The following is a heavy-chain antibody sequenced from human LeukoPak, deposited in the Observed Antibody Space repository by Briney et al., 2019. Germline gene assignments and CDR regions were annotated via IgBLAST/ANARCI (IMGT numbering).Heavy chain of an antibody. D-gene: IGHD3-10*01. Sequence: GASVNVSCKASGYTFTSYDINWVRQATGQALEWMGWMNPNSGNTGYAHKFQGRVTITSNTSISTANMERSSLRSEHPAVYYCARATVRVRGVILSYWGQGTLVTVSS. J-gene: IGHJ4*02. V-gene: IGHV1-8*03. CDR3: ARATVRVRGVILSY. CDR2: MNPNSGNT. CDR1: GYTFTSYD.